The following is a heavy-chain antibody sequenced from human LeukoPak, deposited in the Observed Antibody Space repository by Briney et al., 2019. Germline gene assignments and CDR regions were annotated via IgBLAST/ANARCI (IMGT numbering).Heavy chain of an antibody. CDR3: AREQGSGWYNYYYYYYMDV. CDR1: GFTFSSYE. CDR2: ISSSGSTI. D-gene: IGHD6-19*01. Sequence: GGSLRLSCAASGFTFSSYEMNWVRQAPGKGREWVSYISSSGSTIYYADSVKGRFTIPRDNSKNTLYLQMNSLRAEDTAVYYCAREQGSGWYNYYYYYYMDVWGKGTTVTVSS. J-gene: IGHJ6*03. V-gene: IGHV3-48*03.